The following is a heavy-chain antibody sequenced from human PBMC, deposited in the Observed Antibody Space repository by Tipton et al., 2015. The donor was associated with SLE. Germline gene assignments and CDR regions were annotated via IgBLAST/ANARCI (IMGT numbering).Heavy chain of an antibody. CDR1: GFTFSDYY. D-gene: IGHD5-12*01. CDR2: IYSGGST. J-gene: IGHJ3*02. CDR3: ARDPRYGGYSDAFDI. Sequence: SLRLSCAASGFTFSDYYMSWVRQAPGKGLEWVSVIYSGGSTYYADSVKGRFTISRDNSKNTLYLQMNSLRAEDTAVYYCARDPRYGGYSDAFDIWGQGTMVTVSS. V-gene: IGHV3-66*02.